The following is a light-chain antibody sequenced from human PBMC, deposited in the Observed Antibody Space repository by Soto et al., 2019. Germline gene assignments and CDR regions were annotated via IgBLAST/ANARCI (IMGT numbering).Light chain of an antibody. CDR2: WAS. CDR1: QSVLYSSNNKNY. Sequence: DIVMTQSPDSLAVCLGERATINCKSSQSVLYSSNNKNYLAWYQQKSRQPPKLLIYWASTRESGVPDRFSGSGSETDFTLTISSLQAEDVAVYYCQQYYSTPYTFGQGTKLEIK. J-gene: IGKJ2*01. V-gene: IGKV4-1*01. CDR3: QQYYSTPYT.